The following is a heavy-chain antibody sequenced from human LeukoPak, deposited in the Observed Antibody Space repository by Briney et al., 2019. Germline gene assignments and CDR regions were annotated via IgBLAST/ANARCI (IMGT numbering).Heavy chain of an antibody. CDR3: TRVGYIDEGIDY. D-gene: IGHD5-24*01. CDR2: IKQDGSKK. V-gene: IGHV3-7*04. Sequence: GRSLRLSRVASGFPFSSYWMSWVRQAPGKGLEGVANIKQDGSKKSYVESVKGRFTISRDNAKNSLYLQMNSLRAEDTAIYYCTRVGYIDEGIDYWGQGTLVTVSS. CDR1: GFPFSSYW. J-gene: IGHJ4*02.